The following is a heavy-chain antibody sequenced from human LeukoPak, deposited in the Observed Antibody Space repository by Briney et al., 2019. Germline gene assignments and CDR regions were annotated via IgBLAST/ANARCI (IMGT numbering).Heavy chain of an antibody. J-gene: IGHJ4*02. V-gene: IGHV1-69*04. CDR1: GGTFSSYA. CDR2: IIPILGIA. CDR3: ARDRNYYDSSGYLY. Sequence: SVKVSCKASGGTFSSYAISWVRQAPGQGLEWMGRIIPILGIANYAQKFQGRVTITADKSTSTAYMELSGLRSEDTAVYYCARDRNYYDSSGYLYWGQGTLVTVSS. D-gene: IGHD3-22*01.